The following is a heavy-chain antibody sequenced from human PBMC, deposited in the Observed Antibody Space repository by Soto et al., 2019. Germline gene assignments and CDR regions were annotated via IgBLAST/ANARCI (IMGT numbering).Heavy chain of an antibody. CDR2: IWYDGSNK. D-gene: IGHD6-19*01. CDR1: GFTFSSYG. J-gene: IGHJ4*02. CDR3: ARSSSSGRPDY. Sequence: QVQLVESGGGVVQPGRSLRLSCAASGFTFSSYGMHWVRQAPGKGLEWVAVIWYDGSNKYYADSVKGRFTISRDNSKNQLYLQMNSLRAEDAAVYYCARSSSSGRPDYWGQGTLVTVSS. V-gene: IGHV3-33*01.